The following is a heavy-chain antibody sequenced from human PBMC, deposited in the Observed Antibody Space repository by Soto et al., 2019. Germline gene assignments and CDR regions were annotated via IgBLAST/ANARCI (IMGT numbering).Heavy chain of an antibody. Sequence: PSETLSLTCAVSGYSISSGYYWGWIRQPPGKGLEWIGSIYHSGSTYYNPSLKSRVTISVDTSKNQFSLKLSSVTAADTAVYYCASIESSGWSRRYYFDYLGQGTLVTVSS. D-gene: IGHD6-19*01. CDR2: IYHSGST. CDR1: GYSISSGYY. CDR3: ASIESSGWSRRYYFDY. V-gene: IGHV4-38-2*01. J-gene: IGHJ4*01.